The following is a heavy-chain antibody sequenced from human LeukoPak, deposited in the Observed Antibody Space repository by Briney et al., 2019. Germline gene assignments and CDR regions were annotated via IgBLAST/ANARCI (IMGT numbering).Heavy chain of an antibody. CDR3: AREYYGTFEV. J-gene: IGHJ4*02. D-gene: IGHD3-10*01. CDR2: VLQDVAT. V-gene: IGHV4-34*12. Sequence: SETLSLTCAVYGGSFSGYYWSWIRQPPGKGLEWIGSVLQDVATYYNPSLQSRVTMSIDTSKNQCSLKLSSVTAADTAVYYCAREYYGTFEVWGQGTLVPVSP. CDR1: GGSFSGYY.